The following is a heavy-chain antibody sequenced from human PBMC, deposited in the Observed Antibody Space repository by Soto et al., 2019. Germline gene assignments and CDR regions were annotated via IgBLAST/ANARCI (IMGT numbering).Heavy chain of an antibody. V-gene: IGHV6-1*01. CDR2: TYDKSKWLY. J-gene: IGHJ4*02. CDR1: GDSVSTDSTA. Sequence: SQTLSLTCDISGDSVSTDSTAWNWNRQSPSRGLEWLGRTYDKSKWLYNYVVSVRSRIAIKSGTSKNQCSLQLNSVTPEDTAVDFCASEGQWLLYWDQG. D-gene: IGHD6-19*01. CDR3: ASEGQWLLY.